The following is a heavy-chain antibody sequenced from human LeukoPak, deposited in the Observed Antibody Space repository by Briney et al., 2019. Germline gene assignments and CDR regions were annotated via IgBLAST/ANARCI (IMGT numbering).Heavy chain of an antibody. J-gene: IGHJ6*02. CDR2: IYYSGST. CDR1: GGSISSYY. D-gene: IGHD3-3*01. Sequence: SETLSLTCTVSGGSISSYYWSWVRQPPVKGLEWIGYIYYSGSTNYNPSLKSRVTISVDTSKNQSSLKLSSVTAADTAVYYCARNVRYYDFWSGYYPSGMDVWGQGTTVTVSS. V-gene: IGHV4-59*01. CDR3: ARNVRYYDFWSGYYPSGMDV.